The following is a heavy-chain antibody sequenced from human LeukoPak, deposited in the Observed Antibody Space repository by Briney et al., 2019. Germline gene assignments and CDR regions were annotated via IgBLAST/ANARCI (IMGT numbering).Heavy chain of an antibody. CDR1: GFTFSSYA. Sequence: PGGSLRLSCAASGFTFSSYAMSWVRQAPGKGLEWVSAISGSGGSTYYADSVKGRFTISSDNSKNTLYLQMNSLRAEDTAVYYCAKMGGSGSYYNVISDWFDPWGQGALVTVSS. D-gene: IGHD3-10*01. J-gene: IGHJ5*02. CDR2: ISGSGGST. CDR3: AKMGGSGSYYNVISDWFDP. V-gene: IGHV3-23*01.